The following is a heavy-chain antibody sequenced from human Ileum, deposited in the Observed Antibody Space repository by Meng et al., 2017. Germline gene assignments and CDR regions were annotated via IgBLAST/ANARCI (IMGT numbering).Heavy chain of an antibody. J-gene: IGHJ4*02. Sequence: ASVKVSCKASGYTFTSYYVHWVRQAPGQGLEWMGIINPSGGTTTYAQKFQGRVTMTRDTSTNTVYMELSSLRSGDTAVYYCARGGFITRHNAADYWGQGTLVTVSS. CDR3: ARGGFITRHNAADY. V-gene: IGHV1-46*01. CDR1: GYTFTSYY. CDR2: INPSGGTT. D-gene: IGHD3-10*01.